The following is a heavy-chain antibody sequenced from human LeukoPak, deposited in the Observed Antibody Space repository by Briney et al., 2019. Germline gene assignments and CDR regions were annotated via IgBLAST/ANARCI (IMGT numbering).Heavy chain of an antibody. CDR3: ARLRDWFDP. J-gene: IGHJ5*02. Sequence: PSETLSLTCTVSGGSISHHYWSWIRQPPGKGLEWIGYIYYSGSTNYNPSLKSRVTMSVDTSKNQFSLKLSSVTAADTAVYYCARLRDWFDPWGQGTLVTVSS. V-gene: IGHV4-59*11. CDR1: GGSISHHY. CDR2: IYYSGST.